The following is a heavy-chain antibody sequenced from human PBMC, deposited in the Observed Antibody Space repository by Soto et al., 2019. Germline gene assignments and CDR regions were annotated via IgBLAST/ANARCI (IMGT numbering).Heavy chain of an antibody. CDR2: ISTSSTRI. D-gene: IGHD3-10*01. CDR3: GRVKDGVSGVDY. Sequence: EVQLVESGGGLVQPGGSLRLSCAASGFIFSNYNMVWVRQAPGKGLECISYISTSSTRILYADSVRGRFTVSRDNAEYSLYLQMNSLINEDMAVYYSGRVKDGVSGVDYWGQGTLVTVSS. V-gene: IGHV3-48*02. J-gene: IGHJ4*02. CDR1: GFIFSNYN.